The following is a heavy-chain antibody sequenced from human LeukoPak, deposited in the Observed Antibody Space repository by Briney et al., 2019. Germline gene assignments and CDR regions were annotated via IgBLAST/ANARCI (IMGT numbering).Heavy chain of an antibody. J-gene: IGHJ3*02. CDR1: GFTFSSYW. Sequence: GRSLRLSCAASGFTFSSYWMSWVRQAPGKGLEWVANIKQDGSEKYYVDSVKGRFTISRDNAKNSLYLQMNSLRAEDTAVYYCARDRTPIRYFDWLTRHGAFDIWGQGTMVTVSS. CDR2: IKQDGSEK. CDR3: ARDRTPIRYFDWLTRHGAFDI. D-gene: IGHD3-9*01. V-gene: IGHV3-7*05.